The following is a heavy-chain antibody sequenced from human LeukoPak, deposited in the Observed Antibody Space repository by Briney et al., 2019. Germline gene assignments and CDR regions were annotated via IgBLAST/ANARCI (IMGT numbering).Heavy chain of an antibody. Sequence: SETLSLTCTVSGGSISSYYWSWIRQPPGKGLEWIGYIYDSGSTNYNPSLKSRVTISVDTSKNQFSLKLSSVTAADTAVYYCARVGGTNYYYYGMDVWGQGTTVTVS. D-gene: IGHD2-2*01. J-gene: IGHJ6*02. V-gene: IGHV4-59*01. CDR3: ARVGGTNYYYYGMDV. CDR2: IYDSGST. CDR1: GGSISSYY.